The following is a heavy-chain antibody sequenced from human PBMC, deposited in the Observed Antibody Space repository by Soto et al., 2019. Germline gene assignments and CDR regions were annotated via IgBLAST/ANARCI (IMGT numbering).Heavy chain of an antibody. D-gene: IGHD6-13*01. CDR3: AAGEASSRNLAPYYLDF. V-gene: IGHV4-59*01. CDR2: IHYSGTT. J-gene: IGHJ4*02. Sequence: SETLSLTCTVSGGSMRNYFWTWIRQPPGKGLEWIGHIHYSGTTSFFPSYNPSLRSRVTISEDTSKNQFSLKLLSVTTADTAVYFCAAGEASSRNLAPYYLDFWGQGTLVTVSS. CDR1: GGSMRNYF.